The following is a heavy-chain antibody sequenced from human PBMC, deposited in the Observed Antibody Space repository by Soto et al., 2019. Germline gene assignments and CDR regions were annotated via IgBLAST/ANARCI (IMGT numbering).Heavy chain of an antibody. D-gene: IGHD3-3*01. V-gene: IGHV1-24*01. CDR3: ATFHYDFWSGYQENYFDY. Sequence: ASVKVSCKVSGYTLTELSMHWVRQAPGKGLEWMGGFDPEDGETIYAQKFQGRVTMTEDTSTDTAYMELSSLRSEDTAVYYCATFHYDFWSGYQENYFDYWGQGTLVTVSS. CDR2: FDPEDGET. J-gene: IGHJ4*02. CDR1: GYTLTELS.